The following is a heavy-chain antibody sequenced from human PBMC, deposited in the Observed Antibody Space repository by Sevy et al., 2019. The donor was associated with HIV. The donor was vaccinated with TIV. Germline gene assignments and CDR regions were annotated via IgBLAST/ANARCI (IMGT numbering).Heavy chain of an antibody. Sequence: GGSLRLSCAASGFTFRSYSMNCVRQAPGRGLEWVSSITSSSSFIFYADSVKGRFTISRGNAKNSLFMQMNNLRAEDTAVYYCARPTSGLSEYEPLDNSRFYGMDVWGQGTAVTVSS. V-gene: IGHV3-21*01. CDR1: GFTFRSYS. D-gene: IGHD1-20*01. CDR2: ITSSSSFI. J-gene: IGHJ6*02. CDR3: ARPTSGLSEYEPLDNSRFYGMDV.